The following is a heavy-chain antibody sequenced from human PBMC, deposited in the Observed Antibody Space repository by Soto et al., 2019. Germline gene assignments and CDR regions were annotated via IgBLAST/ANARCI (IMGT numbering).Heavy chain of an antibody. J-gene: IGHJ6*02. CDR1: GGSFSGYY. V-gene: IGHV4-34*01. CDR3: ARGRAVRGYYYYYGMDV. D-gene: IGHD3-10*01. CDR2: INHSGST. Sequence: SETLSLTCAVYGGSFSGYYWSWIRQPPGKGLEWIGEINHSGSTNYNPSLKSRVTISVDTSKKQFSLKLSSVTAADTAVYYCARGRAVRGYYYYYGMDVWGQGTTVTSP.